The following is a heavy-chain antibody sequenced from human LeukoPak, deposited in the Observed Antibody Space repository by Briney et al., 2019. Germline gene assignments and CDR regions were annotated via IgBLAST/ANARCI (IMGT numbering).Heavy chain of an antibody. D-gene: IGHD3-10*01. CDR3: AKDQVVRGELPYYFDY. V-gene: IGHV3-23*01. Sequence: GGSLRLPCAASGFTFSSYAMSWVRQAPGKGLEWVSAISGSGGSTYYADSVKGRFTISRDNSKNTLYLQMNSLRAEDTAVYYCAKDQVVRGELPYYFDYWGQGTLVTVSS. CDR2: ISGSGGST. CDR1: GFTFSSYA. J-gene: IGHJ4*02.